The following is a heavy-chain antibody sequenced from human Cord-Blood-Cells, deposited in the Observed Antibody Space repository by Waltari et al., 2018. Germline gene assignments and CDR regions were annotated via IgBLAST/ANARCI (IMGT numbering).Heavy chain of an antibody. Sequence: QVQLVESGGGVVQPGRSLRLSCAASGFTFSSVGMHWARQAPGKGLEWVAVIWYDGSNKYYADSVKGRFTISRDNSKNTLYLQMNSLRAEDTAVYYCARARIVATYNWFDPWGQGTLVTVSS. V-gene: IGHV3-33*01. CDR2: IWYDGSNK. J-gene: IGHJ5*02. CDR3: ARARIVATYNWFDP. D-gene: IGHD5-12*01. CDR1: GFTFSSVG.